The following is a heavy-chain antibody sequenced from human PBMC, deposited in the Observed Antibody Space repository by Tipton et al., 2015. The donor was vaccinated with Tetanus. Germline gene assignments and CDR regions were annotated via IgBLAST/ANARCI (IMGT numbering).Heavy chain of an antibody. V-gene: IGHV1-69*09. CDR2: IIPILGIA. CDR1: GGTFSSYA. CDR3: AREGTTVVTPVIDY. J-gene: IGHJ4*02. D-gene: IGHD4-23*01. Sequence: QLVQSGAEVKKPGSSVKVSCKASGGTFSSYAISWVRQAPGQGLEWMGRIIPILGIANYAQKFQGRVTITADKSTSTAYMELSSLRSEDTAVYYCAREGTTVVTPVIDYWGQGTLVTVSS.